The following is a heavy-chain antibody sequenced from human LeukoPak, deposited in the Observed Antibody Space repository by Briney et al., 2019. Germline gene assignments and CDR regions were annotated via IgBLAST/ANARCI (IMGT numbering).Heavy chain of an antibody. Sequence: SETLSLTCAVYGGSFSGYYWSWIRQPPGKGLEWIGEINHSGSTNYNPSLKSRVTISVDTSKNQFSLKLSSVTAADTAVYYCARDTRNYYDSSGYASFDYWGQGTLVTVSS. D-gene: IGHD3-22*01. CDR1: GGSFSGYY. CDR3: ARDTRNYYDSSGYASFDY. V-gene: IGHV4-34*01. CDR2: INHSGST. J-gene: IGHJ4*02.